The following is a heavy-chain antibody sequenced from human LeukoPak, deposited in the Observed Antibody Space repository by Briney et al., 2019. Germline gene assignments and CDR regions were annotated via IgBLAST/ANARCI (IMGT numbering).Heavy chain of an antibody. CDR3: ARVGDDDAFDI. CDR2: ISNNGGST. J-gene: IGHJ3*02. Sequence: GGSLRLSCAASGFTFRKYAMHWVRQAPGKGLEYVSAISNNGGSTFYANSVKGRFSISRDNSKNTLYLQMGSLRAEDMAVYYCARVGDDDAFDIWGQGTMVTVSS. V-gene: IGHV3-64*01. CDR1: GFTFRKYA. D-gene: IGHD3-3*01.